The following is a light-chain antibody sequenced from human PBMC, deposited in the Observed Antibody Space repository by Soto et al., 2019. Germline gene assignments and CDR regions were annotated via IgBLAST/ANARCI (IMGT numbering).Light chain of an antibody. CDR3: SQYGSAPGT. J-gene: IGKJ1*01. V-gene: IGKV3-20*01. Sequence: ETVLTQSPGTLSLSPGERATLSCRASESVSSTHLAWYQQKPGQAPRLLIHSASNRATGVPDRFSGSGSGTDFTLIISRLEPEDFAVYYCSQYGSAPGTFGQGTKVEIK. CDR1: ESVSSTH. CDR2: SAS.